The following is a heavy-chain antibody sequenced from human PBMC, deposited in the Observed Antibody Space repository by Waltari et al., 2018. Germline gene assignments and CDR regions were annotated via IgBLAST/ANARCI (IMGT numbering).Heavy chain of an antibody. Sequence: VQLSASGGGLVQPGGSLRLSCVTPGFVFGSYAMTWVRQAPGKGLEWVSGVSAKSDSTNYEDSVKGRFTSSRDNSKNTLYLQMNSLRVEDAALYYCARYISRGRELMSWGQGTLVTVSS. D-gene: IGHD1-7*01. CDR1: GFVFGSYA. J-gene: IGHJ4*02. V-gene: IGHV3-23*01. CDR2: VSAKSDST. CDR3: ARYISRGRELMS.